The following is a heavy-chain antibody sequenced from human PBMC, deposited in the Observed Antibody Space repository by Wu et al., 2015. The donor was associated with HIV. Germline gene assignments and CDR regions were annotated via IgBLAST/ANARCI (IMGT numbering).Heavy chain of an antibody. J-gene: IGHJ6*03. CDR1: GYSFTSYG. D-gene: IGHD3-10*01. CDR3: ARGGARPRVSYYYYYYMDV. CDR2: ISAYNGNT. Sequence: QVQLVQSGAEVKKPGASVKVSCKASGYSFTSYGISWVRQAPGQGLEWMGWISAYNGNTSYAQKFQGRVTMTTDTSTSTAYMELRSLRSDDTAVYYCARGGARPRVSYYYYYYMDVWGRGTTVTGLL. V-gene: IGHV1-18*01.